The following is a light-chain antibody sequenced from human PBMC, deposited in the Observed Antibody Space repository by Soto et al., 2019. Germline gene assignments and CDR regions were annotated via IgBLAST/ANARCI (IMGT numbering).Light chain of an antibody. CDR3: GSYTSIRTLEMV. CDR2: GNS. CDR1: SSNIGAGYD. J-gene: IGLJ3*02. V-gene: IGLV1-40*01. Sequence: QSVLTQPPSVSGAPGQRVTISCTGSSSNIGAGYDVHWYQQLPGTAPKLLIYGNSNRPSGVPDRFSGSKSGTSASLAITGLQAEDEADYYCGSYTSIRTLEMVFGGGTKLTVL.